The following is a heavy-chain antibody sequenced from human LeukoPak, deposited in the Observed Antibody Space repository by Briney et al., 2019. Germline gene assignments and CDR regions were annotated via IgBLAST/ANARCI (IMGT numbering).Heavy chain of an antibody. CDR3: ARGRDIVVVPAVDLDY. CDR2: INAGNGNT. J-gene: IGHJ4*02. CDR1: GYTFTSYA. D-gene: IGHD2-2*01. V-gene: IGHV1-3*01. Sequence: ASVKVSCKASGYTFTSYAMHWVRQAPGQRLEWMGWINAGNGNTKYSQKFQGRVTITRDTSASTAYMELSSLRSEDTAVYYCARGRDIVVVPAVDLDYWGQGTLVTVSS.